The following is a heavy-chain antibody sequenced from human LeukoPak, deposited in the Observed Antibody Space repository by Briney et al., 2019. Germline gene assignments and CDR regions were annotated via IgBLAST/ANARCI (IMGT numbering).Heavy chain of an antibody. CDR1: GYSFTSYW. J-gene: IGHJ3*02. CDR2: IYTGDSDT. V-gene: IGHV5-51*01. D-gene: IGHD6-13*01. CDR3: ARPQVAAAGTTAFDI. Sequence: GASLKISCKGSGYSFTSYWIGWVRQMPGKGLEWMGIIYTGDSDTRYSPSFQGQVTISADKSISTAYLQWSSLKASDTVMYYCARPQVAAAGTTAFDIWGQGTMVTVSS.